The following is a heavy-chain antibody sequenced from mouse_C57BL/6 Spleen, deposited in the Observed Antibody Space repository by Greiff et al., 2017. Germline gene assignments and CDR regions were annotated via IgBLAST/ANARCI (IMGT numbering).Heavy chain of an antibody. Sequence: EVQLQESGAELVRPGASVKLSCTASGFNIKDYYMHWVKQRPEQGLEWIGRIDPEDGDTAYAPQFQGKATMTADTSSNTAYLQLSSLTSEDTAVYYCTTPYGPAWFAYWGQGTLVTVSA. V-gene: IGHV14-1*01. D-gene: IGHD1-1*02. J-gene: IGHJ3*01. CDR1: GFNIKDYY. CDR2: IDPEDGDT. CDR3: TTPYGPAWFAY.